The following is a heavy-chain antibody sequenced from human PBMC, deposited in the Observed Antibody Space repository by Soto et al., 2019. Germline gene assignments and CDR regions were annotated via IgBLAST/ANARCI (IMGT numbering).Heavy chain of an antibody. CDR1: GFMFSTTD. V-gene: IGHV3-23*01. J-gene: IGHJ5*02. Sequence: GGSLRLSCAASGFMFSTTDMSWVRQAPGKGLEWLTTIEGSGEITYYADSVKGRFTISRDNSKSTVYLQMDSLTADDTAVYFCVKNSGWFNTWGQGTPVTVSS. D-gene: IGHD3-10*01. CDR3: VKNSGWFNT. CDR2: IEGSGEIT.